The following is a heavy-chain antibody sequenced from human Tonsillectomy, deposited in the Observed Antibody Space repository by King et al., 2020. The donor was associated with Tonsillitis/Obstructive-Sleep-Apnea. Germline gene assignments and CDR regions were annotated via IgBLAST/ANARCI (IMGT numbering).Heavy chain of an antibody. D-gene: IGHD1-26*01. CDR1: GFTFTNDE. CDR2: ISSGGSTM. J-gene: IGHJ4*02. Sequence: VQLVESGGGLVQPGGSLRLSCAASGFTFTNDEMNWVRQAPGKGLEWVSYISSGGSTMYYADSVKGRFTISRDNGKNSLYLQMNSLRAEDTAVYYCARGAVGGATPFLDYWGQGALDTVSS. CDR3: ARGAVGGATPFLDY. V-gene: IGHV3-48*03.